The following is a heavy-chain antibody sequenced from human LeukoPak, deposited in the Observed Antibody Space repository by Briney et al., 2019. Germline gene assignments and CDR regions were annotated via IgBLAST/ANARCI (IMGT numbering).Heavy chain of an antibody. Sequence: GGSLRLSCAASGFTFSIYEMNWVRQAPGKGLEWVSYISSSGSTIYYADSVKGRFTISRDNAKNSLYLQMNSLRAEDTAVYYCARDRIVVVTAPRYFDLWGRGTLVTVSS. V-gene: IGHV3-48*03. CDR2: ISSSGSTI. D-gene: IGHD2-21*02. CDR3: ARDRIVVVTAPRYFDL. J-gene: IGHJ2*01. CDR1: GFTFSIYE.